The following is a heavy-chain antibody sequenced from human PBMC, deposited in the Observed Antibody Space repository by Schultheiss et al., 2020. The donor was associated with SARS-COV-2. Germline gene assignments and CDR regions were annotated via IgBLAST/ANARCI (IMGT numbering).Heavy chain of an antibody. CDR3: AVFHIVPPAARDC. V-gene: IGHV3-74*01. Sequence: GESLKISCLASGFTFRDYWMVWVRQAPGKGLKWVSRIKSDGISTSYADSVKGRFTISRDNAKNSLYLQMNSLRPEDTALYYCAVFHIVPPAARDCWGQGTLVTVSS. CDR2: IKSDGIST. D-gene: IGHD2-2*01. CDR1: GFTFRDYW. J-gene: IGHJ4*02.